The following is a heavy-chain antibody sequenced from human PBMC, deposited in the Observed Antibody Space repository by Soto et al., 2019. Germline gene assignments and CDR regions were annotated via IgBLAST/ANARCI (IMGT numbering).Heavy chain of an antibody. CDR1: GGSVNSGTYY. CDR2: IFYKGTT. J-gene: IGHJ1*01. CDR3: ARSYTLMVAALGE. V-gene: IGHV4-61*01. Sequence: QVQLQKSGPGLVQPSETLSLTCTVSGGSVNSGTYYWNWIRQPPGKGLEWIGYIFYKGTTSYNPSLESRVTFSVDTSTNLFSLKLTSVTAADTAVYYCARSYTLMVAALGEWGQGTLVTVSS. D-gene: IGHD3-16*01.